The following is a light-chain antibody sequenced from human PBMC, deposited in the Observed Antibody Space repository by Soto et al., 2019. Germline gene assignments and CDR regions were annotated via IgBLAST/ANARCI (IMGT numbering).Light chain of an antibody. CDR3: QQRSNWPPET. V-gene: IGKV3-11*01. CDR2: DAS. Sequence: EIVLTQSPATLSLSPGERATLSCRASQSVSSYLAWYQQKAGQAPRLLIYDASNTATGIPARFSGSGSGTDFTITISSLEPEDFAVYDCQQRSNWPPETFGQGTKLEIK. J-gene: IGKJ2*01. CDR1: QSVSSY.